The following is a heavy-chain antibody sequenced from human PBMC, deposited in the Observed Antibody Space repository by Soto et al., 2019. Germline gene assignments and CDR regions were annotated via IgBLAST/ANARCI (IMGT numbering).Heavy chain of an antibody. V-gene: IGHV3-30*19. Sequence: PVGSRILGYAWSGGGCGSGGMEGVREAAGKGVEWVGGISYNGRNKYYAVYVKGRFTISRDNSHNTLYLQMNSLRDEDTAVYYSASDRPHSYIVPPPTASMSAAYRGQPTLPTVSS. D-gene: IGHD5-12*01. J-gene: IGHJ4*02. CDR2: ISYNGRNK. CDR3: ASDRPHSYIVPPPTASMSAAY. CDR1: GGGCGSGG.